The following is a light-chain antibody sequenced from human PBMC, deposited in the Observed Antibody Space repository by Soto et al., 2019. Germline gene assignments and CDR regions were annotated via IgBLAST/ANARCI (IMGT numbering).Light chain of an antibody. CDR1: SSNIGGVT. CDR3: ATWDDSLNGWV. V-gene: IGLV1-44*01. Sequence: QSVLTQPPSASGSPGQRVTISCSGSSSNIGGVTVNWYQQVPGTSPKLLIYGKTQRPSRVPDRFSGSKSGTSVSLAISGLQSEDEADYYCATWDDSLNGWVFGGGTKVTVL. CDR2: GKT. J-gene: IGLJ3*02.